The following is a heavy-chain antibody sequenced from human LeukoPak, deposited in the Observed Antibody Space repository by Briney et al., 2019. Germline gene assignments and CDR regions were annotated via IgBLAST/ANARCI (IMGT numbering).Heavy chain of an antibody. J-gene: IGHJ4*02. D-gene: IGHD2-2*01. CDR2: IYYSGST. CDR1: GGSVSSGSYY. V-gene: IGHV4-61*01. CDR3: ARRGYCSSTSCLGLIDY. Sequence: SETLSLTCTVSGGSVSSGSYYWSWIRQPPGKGLEWIGYIYYSGSTNYNPSLKSRVTISVDTSKNQFSLKLSPVTAADTAVYYCARRGYCSSTSCLGLIDYWGQGTLVTVSS.